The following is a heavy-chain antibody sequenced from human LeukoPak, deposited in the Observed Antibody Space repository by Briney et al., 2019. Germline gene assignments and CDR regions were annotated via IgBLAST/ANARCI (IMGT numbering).Heavy chain of an antibody. Sequence: GGSLRLSCAASAFTLSNFGMSWVRQAPGKGLEWVSAISYSGYSTYYARSVKGRFTISRDNSKNTLYLQMNSLRAEDTALYYCAKGTPGEAFDIWGQGTMVTVSS. CDR1: AFTLSNFG. D-gene: IGHD1-1*01. J-gene: IGHJ3*02. CDR2: ISYSGYST. CDR3: AKGTPGEAFDI. V-gene: IGHV3-23*01.